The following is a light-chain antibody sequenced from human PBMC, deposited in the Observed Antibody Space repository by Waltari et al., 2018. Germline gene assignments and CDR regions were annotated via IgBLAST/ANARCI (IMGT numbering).Light chain of an antibody. Sequence: QSALTQPPSASGSPGQSVPISCTGTSSDAGGYNYVSWYQQYPGKVPKLMIYEVTERPSGVPDRFSGSKSGNTASLTVSGLQAEDEADYYCSSYAGSNNLGVFGGGTKLTVL. J-gene: IGLJ2*01. CDR3: SSYAGSNNLGV. CDR2: EVT. CDR1: SSDAGGYNY. V-gene: IGLV2-8*01.